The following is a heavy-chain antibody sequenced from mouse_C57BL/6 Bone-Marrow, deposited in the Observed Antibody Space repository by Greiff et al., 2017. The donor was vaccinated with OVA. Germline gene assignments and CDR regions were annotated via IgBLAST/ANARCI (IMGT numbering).Heavy chain of an antibody. CDR3: ARHEAGTAWFAY. CDR1: GYTFTEYT. V-gene: IGHV1-62-2*01. CDR2: FYPGSGSI. D-gene: IGHD4-1*01. J-gene: IGHJ3*01. Sequence: VKLMESGAELVKPGASVKLSCKASGYTFTEYTIHWVKQRSGQGLEWIGWFYPGSGSIKYNEKFKDKATLTADKSSSTVYMELSRLTSEDSAVDFCARHEAGTAWFAYWGQGTLVTVSA.